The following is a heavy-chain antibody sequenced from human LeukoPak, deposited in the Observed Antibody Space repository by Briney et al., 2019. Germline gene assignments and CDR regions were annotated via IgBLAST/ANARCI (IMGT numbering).Heavy chain of an antibody. CDR1: GFTFSNAW. Sequence: PGGSLRLSCAASGFTFSNAWMNWVRQAPGKGLEWVGRIKSKTDGGTTDYAAPVKGRFTISRDDSKNTVSLQMNSLRAEDTAMYYCASENRHLGSGISPPDYWGQGTLVTVSS. CDR3: ASENRHLGSGISPPDY. CDR2: IKSKTDGGTT. J-gene: IGHJ4*02. V-gene: IGHV3-15*01. D-gene: IGHD3-10*01.